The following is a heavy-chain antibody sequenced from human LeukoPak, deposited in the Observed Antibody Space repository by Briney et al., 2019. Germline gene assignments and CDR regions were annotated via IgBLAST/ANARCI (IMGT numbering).Heavy chain of an antibody. Sequence: ASVKVSCKASGYTFTSYYMHWVRQAPGQGLEWMGIINPSGGSTSYALKFQGRIAMTRDTSTSTVYMVLSSLRSEDTAVYYCARAYDMIDYWGQGTLVTVSS. D-gene: IGHD3-9*01. CDR3: ARAYDMIDY. J-gene: IGHJ4*02. V-gene: IGHV1-46*01. CDR2: INPSGGST. CDR1: GYTFTSYY.